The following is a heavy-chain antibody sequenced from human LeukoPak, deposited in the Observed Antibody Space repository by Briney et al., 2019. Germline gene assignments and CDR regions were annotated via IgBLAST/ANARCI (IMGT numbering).Heavy chain of an antibody. CDR3: ARALWTYGSGSYYYYYYMDV. CDR2: INHSGST. J-gene: IGHJ6*03. CDR1: GGSFSGYY. D-gene: IGHD3-10*01. Sequence: SETLSLTCAVYGGSFSGYYWSWIRQPPGKGLEWIGEINHSGSTNYNPSLKSRVTISVDTSKNQFSLKLSSVTAADTAVYYCARALWTYGSGSYYYYYYMDVWGKGTTVTVSS. V-gene: IGHV4-34*01.